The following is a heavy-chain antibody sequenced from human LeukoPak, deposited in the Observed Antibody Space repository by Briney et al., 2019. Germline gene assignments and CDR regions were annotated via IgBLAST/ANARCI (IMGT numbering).Heavy chain of an antibody. Sequence: PSETLSLTCAVYGGSFSGYYWSWIRQPPGKGLEWIGEINHSGSTNYNPSLKSRVTISVDTSKNQFSLKLSSVTAVDTAVYYCARFFYGSGSLDYWGQGTLVTVSS. CDR3: ARFFYGSGSLDY. CDR1: GGSFSGYY. D-gene: IGHD3-10*01. CDR2: INHSGST. V-gene: IGHV4-34*01. J-gene: IGHJ4*02.